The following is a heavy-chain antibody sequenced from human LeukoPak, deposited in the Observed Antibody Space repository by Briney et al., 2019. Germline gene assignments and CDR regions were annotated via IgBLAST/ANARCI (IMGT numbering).Heavy chain of an antibody. J-gene: IGHJ5*02. CDR2: ISAYNGNT. V-gene: IGHV1-18*01. CDR3: ARAYYDNSWFDP. D-gene: IGHD3-22*01. CDR1: GYTFTSYG. Sequence: VASVKVSCKASGYTFTSYGISWLRQAPGQGLEWMGWISAYNGNTNYAQKLQGRVTMTTDTSTSTAYMELRSLRSDDTAVYYCARAYYDNSWFDPWGQGTLVTVSS.